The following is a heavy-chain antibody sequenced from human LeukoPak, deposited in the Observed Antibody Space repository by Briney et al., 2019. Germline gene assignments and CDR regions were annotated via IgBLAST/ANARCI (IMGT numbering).Heavy chain of an antibody. D-gene: IGHD3-10*01. V-gene: IGHV3-53*01. J-gene: IGHJ4*02. CDR2: IYSGGSI. CDR3: ARVDNYGWGACYFDF. CDR1: GFNVSRNY. Sequence: GGSLRLSCAVSGFNVSRNYMSWVRQAPGKGLEWVSLIYSGGSIYYADSVKGRFTISRDSSKNTLYLQMNSLRAEDTAVYYCARVDNYGWGACYFDFWGQGTLVKVSS.